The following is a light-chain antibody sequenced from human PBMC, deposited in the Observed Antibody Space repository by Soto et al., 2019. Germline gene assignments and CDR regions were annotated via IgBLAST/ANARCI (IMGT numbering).Light chain of an antibody. CDR1: QSVSSNF. CDR3: QQYASSPIT. CDR2: VAS. J-gene: IGKJ5*01. V-gene: IGKV3-20*01. Sequence: EIVLTQSPGTLSLSPGERATLSCRASQSVSSNFLAWYQQKSGQAPRLLIYVASSRATGIPGRFSGSGSGTDFTFTISRLEPEDFAVYYCQQYASSPITFGQGTRLEIK.